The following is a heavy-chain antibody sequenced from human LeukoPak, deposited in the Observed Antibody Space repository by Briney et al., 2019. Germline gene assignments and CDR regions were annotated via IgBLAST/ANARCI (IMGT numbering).Heavy chain of an antibody. Sequence: PGGSLRLSCAASGFTFSSYSMNWVRQAPGKGLEWVSSISSSSSYIYYADSVKGRFTISRDNAKNSLYLQMNSLRAEDTAVYYCARDADTSGSYWYSDLWGRGTQVTVSS. CDR3: ARDADTSGSYWYSDL. CDR1: GFTFSSYS. J-gene: IGHJ2*01. V-gene: IGHV3-21*01. CDR2: ISSSSSYI. D-gene: IGHD3-22*01.